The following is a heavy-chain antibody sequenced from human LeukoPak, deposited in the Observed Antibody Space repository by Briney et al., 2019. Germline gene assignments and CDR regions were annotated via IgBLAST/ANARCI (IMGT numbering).Heavy chain of an antibody. CDR1: GGSISSYY. CDR3: ARDLYSYGWYNWFDP. V-gene: IGHV4-59*01. J-gene: IGHJ5*02. CDR2: IYYSGST. Sequence: SETLSLTCTVSGGSISSYYWSWIRQPPGKGLEWIGYIYYSGSTNYNPSLKSRVTISVDTSKNQLSLKLSSVTAADTAVYYCARDLYSYGWYNWFDPWGQGTLVTVSS. D-gene: IGHD5-18*01.